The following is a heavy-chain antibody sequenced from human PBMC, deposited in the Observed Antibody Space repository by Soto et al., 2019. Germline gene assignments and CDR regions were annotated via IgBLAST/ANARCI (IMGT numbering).Heavy chain of an antibody. Sequence: NPSETLSLTCSVSGVSISGFYWSWIRQPAGKGLEWIGRIYSSGGTNYSPSLKRRVTMSVDTSKNQFSLRLNSVTAADTAVYYCARVTPRGGAVAGPYDYWGQGTLVTVSS. CDR1: GVSISGFY. D-gene: IGHD6-19*01. CDR3: ARVTPRGGAVAGPYDY. V-gene: IGHV4-4*07. CDR2: IYSSGGT. J-gene: IGHJ4*02.